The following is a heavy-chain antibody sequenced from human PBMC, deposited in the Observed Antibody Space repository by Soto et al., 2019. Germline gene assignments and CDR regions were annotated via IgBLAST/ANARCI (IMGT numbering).Heavy chain of an antibody. J-gene: IGHJ6*03. CDR2: IYPGDSDT. Sequence: GASLKNSPKSSGFSLSRYWVGRGRQMPGKGLEWMGIIYPGDSDTRYSPSFQGQVTISADKSISTAYLQWSSLKASDTAMYYCARQPQNYYYMDVWGKGTTVTVSS. CDR1: GFSLSRYW. CDR3: ARQPQNYYYMDV. V-gene: IGHV5-51*01.